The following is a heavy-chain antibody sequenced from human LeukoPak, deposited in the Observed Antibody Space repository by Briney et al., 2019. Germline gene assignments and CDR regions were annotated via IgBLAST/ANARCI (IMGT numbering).Heavy chain of an antibody. CDR1: GFTFSNYW. D-gene: IGHD6-13*01. CDR2: IKKDGSEK. CDR3: GRVATGYSASWLDY. J-gene: IGHJ4*02. Sequence: TGGSLRLSXEVSGFTFSNYWMSWVRQAPGKGVEWVANIKKDGSEKYYVDSVKGRFTISRDNVKNSVFLQMNSLRAEDTAVYYCGRVATGYSASWLDYWGQGTLVTVSS. V-gene: IGHV3-7*01.